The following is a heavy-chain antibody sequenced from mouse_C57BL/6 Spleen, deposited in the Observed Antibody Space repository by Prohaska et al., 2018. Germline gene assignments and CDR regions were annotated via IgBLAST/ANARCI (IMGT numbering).Heavy chain of an antibody. V-gene: IGHV1-18*01. CDR2: INPNNGGT. CDR3: ARRVRYFDV. Sequence: HGKSLEWIGDINPNNGGTIYNQKCKSKATLTVDKSSSTAYMELRSLTSEDTAVYYCARRVRYFDVWGTGTTVTVSS. J-gene: IGHJ1*03.